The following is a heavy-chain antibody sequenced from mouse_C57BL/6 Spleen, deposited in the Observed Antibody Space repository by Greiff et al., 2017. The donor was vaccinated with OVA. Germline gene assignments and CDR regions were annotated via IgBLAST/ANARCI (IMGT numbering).Heavy chain of an antibody. D-gene: IGHD1-1*01. CDR1: GYTFTSYG. CDR2: IYPRSGNT. J-gene: IGHJ1*03. CDR3: ANHDGSSYEYFDV. Sequence: VKVVESGAELARPGASVKLSCKASGYTFTSYGISWVKQRTGQGLEWIGEIYPRSGNTYYNEKFKGKATLTADKSSSTAYMELRSLTSEDSAVYFCANHDGSSYEYFDVWGTGTTVTVSS. V-gene: IGHV1-81*01.